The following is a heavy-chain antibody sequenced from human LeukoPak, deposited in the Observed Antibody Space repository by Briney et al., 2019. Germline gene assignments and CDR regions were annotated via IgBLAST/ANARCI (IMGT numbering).Heavy chain of an antibody. CDR3: AKGPYYYDSSSLDY. V-gene: IGHV1-2*02. CDR1: GYTFTGYY. J-gene: IGHJ4*02. CDR2: INPNSGGT. Sequence: ASVKVSCKASGYTFTGYYMHWVRQAPGQGLEWMGWINPNSGGTNYAQKFQGGVTMIRDTSVSTAYMELSRLRSDDSAVYYCAKGPYYYDSSSLDYWGQGTLVTVSS. D-gene: IGHD3-22*01.